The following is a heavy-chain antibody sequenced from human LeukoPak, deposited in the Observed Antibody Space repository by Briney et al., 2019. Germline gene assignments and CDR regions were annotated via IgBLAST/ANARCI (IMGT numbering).Heavy chain of an antibody. CDR2: ISYDGSNK. J-gene: IGHJ5*02. Sequence: GGSLRLSCAASGFTFSSYAMHWVRQAPGKGLEWVAVISYDGSNKYYADSVKGRFTISRDNSKNTLYLQMNSLRAEDTAVYYCAKDLRWQQLVRDAWGQGTLVTVSS. V-gene: IGHV3-30-3*01. CDR1: GFTFSSYA. CDR3: AKDLRWQQLVRDA. D-gene: IGHD6-13*01.